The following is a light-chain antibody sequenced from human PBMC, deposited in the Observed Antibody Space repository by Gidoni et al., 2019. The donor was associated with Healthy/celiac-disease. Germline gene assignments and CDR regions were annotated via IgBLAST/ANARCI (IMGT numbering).Light chain of an antibody. V-gene: IGKV4-1*01. J-gene: IGKJ2*01. CDR2: WAS. CDR3: QQYYSTPNT. Sequence: DIVMTQSPDSLAVSLGERATIHCKSSQSVLYSSNNKNYLAWYQQKPGQPPKLLIYWASTRESGVPDRFSGSGSGTDFTLTISSLQAEDVAVYSCQQYYSTPNTFGQGTKLEIK. CDR1: QSVLYSSNNKNY.